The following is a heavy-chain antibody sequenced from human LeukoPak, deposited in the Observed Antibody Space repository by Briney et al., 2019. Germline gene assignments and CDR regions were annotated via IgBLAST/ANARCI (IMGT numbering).Heavy chain of an antibody. CDR3: ARSAYYDFWSGYFDI. V-gene: IGHV1-69*13. D-gene: IGHD3-3*01. Sequence: ASVKVSCKASGYTFTSYGISWVRQAPGQGLEWMGGIIPIFGTANYAQKFQGRVTITADESTSTAYMELSSLRSEDTAVYYCARSAYYDFWSGYFDIWGQGTMVTVSS. CDR1: GYTFTSYG. J-gene: IGHJ3*02. CDR2: IIPIFGTA.